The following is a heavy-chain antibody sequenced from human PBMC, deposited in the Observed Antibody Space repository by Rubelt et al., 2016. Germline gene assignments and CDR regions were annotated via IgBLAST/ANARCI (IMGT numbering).Heavy chain of an antibody. Sequence: QVQLQESGPGLVKPSETLSLTCTVSGYSISSGYYWGWIRQPPGKGLEWIGSIYHSGSTYYNPSLKSRVTISVDTSKNQFSLKLSSVTAADTAVYYCARRGEGGATTYAFDIWGQGTMVTVSS. V-gene: IGHV4-38-2*02. CDR2: IYHSGST. D-gene: IGHD1-26*01. CDR1: GYSISSGYY. J-gene: IGHJ3*02. CDR3: ARRGEGGATTYAFDI.